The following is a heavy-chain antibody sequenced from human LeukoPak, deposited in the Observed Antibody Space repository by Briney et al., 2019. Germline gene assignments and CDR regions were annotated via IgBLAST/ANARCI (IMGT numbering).Heavy chain of an antibody. CDR2: ISYDGSNK. CDR3: AKGDSSSWIDY. V-gene: IGHV3-30*18. D-gene: IGHD6-13*01. CDR1: GFTFSSYG. J-gene: IGHJ4*02. Sequence: GSLRISCAASGFTFSSYGMHWVRQAPGKGLEWVAVISYDGSNKYYADSAKGRFTISRDNSKNTLYLQMNSLRAEDTAVYYCAKGDSSSWIDYWGQGTLVTVSS.